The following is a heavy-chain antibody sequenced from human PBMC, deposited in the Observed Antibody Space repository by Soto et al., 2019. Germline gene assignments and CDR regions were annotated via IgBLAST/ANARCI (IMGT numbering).Heavy chain of an antibody. CDR3: ARDFGRSWYPNYYYYYGMDV. V-gene: IGHV1-2*02. J-gene: IGHJ6*04. CDR2: INPNSGGT. Sequence: ASVKVSCKASGYTFTGYYIHWVRQAPGQGLEWMGWINPNSGGTNYAQKLQGRVTMTRDTSISTAYMELSRLRSDDTAVYYCARDFGRSWYPNYYYYYGMDVWGKGTTV. D-gene: IGHD6-13*01. CDR1: GYTFTGYY.